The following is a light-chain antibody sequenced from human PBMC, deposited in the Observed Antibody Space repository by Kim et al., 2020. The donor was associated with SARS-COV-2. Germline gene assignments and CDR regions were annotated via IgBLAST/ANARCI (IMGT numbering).Light chain of an antibody. CDR3: QAWDTSTAV. CDR1: KLGDEF. V-gene: IGLV3-1*01. Sequence: VSPGQTASISCSGDKLGDEFACWYQQKPGQSPLLVIYQDTKRPSGIPERFSGSSSGNTATLTISGTQAMDEADYYCQAWDTSTAVFGGGTQLTVL. J-gene: IGLJ3*02. CDR2: QDT.